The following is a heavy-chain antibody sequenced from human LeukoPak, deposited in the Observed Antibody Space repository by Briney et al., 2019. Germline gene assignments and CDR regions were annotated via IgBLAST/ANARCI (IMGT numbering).Heavy chain of an antibody. CDR1: GDSISGRNW. CDR3: ARAAMYYDGTGYGHLDV. D-gene: IGHD3-22*01. J-gene: IGHJ6*02. Sequence: SETLSLTCAVSGDSISGRNWWSWVRQAPGEGLEWIGEVHHRGTTNYKSSLRSRVTISVDKSANQFSLKLSSVTATDTAVYYCARAAMYYDGTGYGHLDVWGQGTTVTVSS. CDR2: VHHRGTT. V-gene: IGHV4-4*02.